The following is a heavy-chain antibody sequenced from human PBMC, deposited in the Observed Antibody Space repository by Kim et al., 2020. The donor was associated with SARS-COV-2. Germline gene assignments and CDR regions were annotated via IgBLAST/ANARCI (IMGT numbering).Heavy chain of an antibody. D-gene: IGHD3-10*01. CDR3: ARDNPTYYYGSGSYRIYYYYGMDV. V-gene: IGHV3-11*06. Sequence: GGSLRLSCAASGFTFSDYYMSWIRQAPGKGLEWVSYISSSSSYTNYADSVKGRFTISRDNAKNSLYLQMNSLRAEDTAVYYCARDNPTYYYGSGSYRIYYYYGMDVWGQGTTVTVSS. J-gene: IGHJ6*02. CDR2: ISSSSSYT. CDR1: GFTFSDYY.